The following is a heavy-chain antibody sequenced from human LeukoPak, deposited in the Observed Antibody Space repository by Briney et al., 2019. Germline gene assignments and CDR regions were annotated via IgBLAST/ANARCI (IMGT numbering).Heavy chain of an antibody. V-gene: IGHV3-30*02. CDR3: ARDYDFWSGYYSPTRGYFGY. J-gene: IGHJ4*02. CDR2: IRYDGSNK. CDR1: GFTFGGSG. Sequence: GGSLRLSCAASGFTFGGSGMHWVRQAPGKGLEWVTFIRYDGSNKYYTDSVKGRFTISRDNSKNTLYLQMDSLRAEDTAVYYCARDYDFWSGYYSPTRGYFGYWGQGTLVTVSS. D-gene: IGHD3-3*01.